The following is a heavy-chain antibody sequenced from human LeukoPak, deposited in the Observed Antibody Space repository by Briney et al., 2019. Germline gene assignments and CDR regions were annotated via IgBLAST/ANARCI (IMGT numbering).Heavy chain of an antibody. CDR2: INAGNGNT. V-gene: IGHV1-3*01. CDR3: ARDYGGYSSFFDY. CDR1: RYTFTSYA. D-gene: IGHD5-18*01. J-gene: IGHJ4*02. Sequence: GSVKVSRKASRYTFTSYAMHWVRQAPGQRVAWMGWINAGNGNTKYSQKFQGRVTITRDTSASTAYMELSSLRSEDTAVYYCARDYGGYSSFFDYWGQGTLVTVSS.